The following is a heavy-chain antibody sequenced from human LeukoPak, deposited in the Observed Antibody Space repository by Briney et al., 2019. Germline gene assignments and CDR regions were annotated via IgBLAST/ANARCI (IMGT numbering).Heavy chain of an antibody. Sequence: PGGSLRLSCAASGFTFSTNAMSWVRQAPGKGLEWVSAISGSGGSTYYADFVKGRFTFSRDNSKNTLYLQMNSLRAEDTAVYYCAKRGEGKYFQHWGQGTLVTASS. CDR3: AKRGEGKYFQH. CDR1: GFTFSTNA. J-gene: IGHJ1*01. D-gene: IGHD3-10*01. V-gene: IGHV3-23*01. CDR2: ISGSGGST.